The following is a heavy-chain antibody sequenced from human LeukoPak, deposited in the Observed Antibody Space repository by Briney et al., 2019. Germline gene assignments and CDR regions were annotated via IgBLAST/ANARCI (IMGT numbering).Heavy chain of an antibody. CDR2: IWYDGSNK. Sequence: GRSLRLSCAASGFTFSSYGMHWVRQAPGKGLEWVAVIWYDGSNKYYADSVKGRFTISRDNSKNTLYLQMNSLRAEDTAVYYCAKRWSGYYGSGSYFSWGQGTLVTVSS. J-gene: IGHJ4*02. D-gene: IGHD3-10*01. CDR3: AKRWSGYYGSGSYFS. V-gene: IGHV3-33*06. CDR1: GFTFSSYG.